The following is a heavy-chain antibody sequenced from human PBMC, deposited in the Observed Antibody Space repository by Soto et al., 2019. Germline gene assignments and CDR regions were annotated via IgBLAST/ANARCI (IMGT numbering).Heavy chain of an antibody. V-gene: IGHV1-69*13. J-gene: IGHJ6*02. CDR3: ASQATVTKWYYGMDV. CDR2: IIPIFGTA. Sequence: ASVKVSCKASGGTFSSYAISWVRQAPGQGLEWMGGIIPIFGTANYAQKFQGRVTITADESTSTAYMELSSLRSEDTAVYYCASQATVTKWYYGMDVWGQGTTVTVSS. D-gene: IGHD4-17*01. CDR1: GGTFSSYA.